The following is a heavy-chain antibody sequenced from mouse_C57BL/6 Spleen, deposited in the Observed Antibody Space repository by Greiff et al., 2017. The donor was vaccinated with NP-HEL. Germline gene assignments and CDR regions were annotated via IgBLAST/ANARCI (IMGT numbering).Heavy chain of an antibody. J-gene: IGHJ1*03. V-gene: IGHV1-82*01. CDR3: ARSLKAYWYFDV. Sequence: VKLQESGPELVKPGASVKISCKASGYAFSSSWMNWVKQRPGKGLEWIGRIYPGDGDTNYNGKFKGKATLTADKSSSTAYMQLSSLTSEDSAVYFCARSLKAYWYFDVWGTGTTVTVSS. CDR2: IYPGDGDT. D-gene: IGHD1-3*01. CDR1: GYAFSSSW.